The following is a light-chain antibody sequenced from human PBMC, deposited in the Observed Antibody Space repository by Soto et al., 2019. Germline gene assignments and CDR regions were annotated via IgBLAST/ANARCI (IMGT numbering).Light chain of an antibody. J-gene: IGLJ1*01. CDR1: SSDVGSYNL. V-gene: IGLV2-23*02. Sequence: QSVLTQPASVSGSPGQSITISCTGTSSDVGSYNLVSWYQQHPGKAPKLMIYEVSKRPSGVSNRFSGSKSGNTASLTISGLQAADEADYYCCSYSGSSTHYVFGTGTKVTVL. CDR2: EVS. CDR3: CSYSGSSTHYV.